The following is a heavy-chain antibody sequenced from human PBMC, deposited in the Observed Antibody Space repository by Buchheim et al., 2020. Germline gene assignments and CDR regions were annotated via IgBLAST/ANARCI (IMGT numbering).Heavy chain of an antibody. V-gene: IGHV3-30-3*01. D-gene: IGHD6-6*01. CDR1: GFTFSNYA. CDR3: ASPTARTYYYYYGMDV. Sequence: QVQLVESGGGVVQPGGSLRLSCAASGFTFSNYAMHWVRQAPGKGLEWVAVISYGGSNKYYADSVKGRFTISRDNSKNTLFLKTNSLRAEDTDVYYCASPTARTYYYYYGMDVWGQGTT. CDR2: ISYGGSNK. J-gene: IGHJ6*02.